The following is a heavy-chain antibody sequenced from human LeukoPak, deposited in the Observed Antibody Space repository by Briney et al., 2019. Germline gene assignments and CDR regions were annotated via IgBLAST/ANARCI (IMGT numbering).Heavy chain of an antibody. J-gene: IGHJ4*02. Sequence: NPSETPSLTCTVSGGSFSSYYWSWIRQPPGKGLEWIGYIYYSGSTNYNPSLKSRVTISVDTSKNQFSLKLSSVTAADTAVYYCARYDDSGSYFDYWGQGTLVTVSS. D-gene: IGHD3-10*01. CDR1: GGSFSSYY. CDR3: ARYDDSGSYFDY. CDR2: IYYSGST. V-gene: IGHV4-59*01.